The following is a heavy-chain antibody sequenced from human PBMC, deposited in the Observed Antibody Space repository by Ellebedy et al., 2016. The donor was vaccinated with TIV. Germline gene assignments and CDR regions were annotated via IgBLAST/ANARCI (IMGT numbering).Heavy chain of an antibody. J-gene: IGHJ4*02. CDR3: ARYQQQLVGFDY. CDR2: INPNSGGT. CDR1: GYTFTSYY. V-gene: IGHV1-2*04. D-gene: IGHD6-13*01. Sequence: ASVKVSCKASGYTFTSYYMHWVRQAPGQGLEWMGWINPNSGGTNYAQKFQGWVTMTRDTSISTAYMELSRLRSDDTAVYYCARYQQQLVGFDYWGQGTLVTVSS.